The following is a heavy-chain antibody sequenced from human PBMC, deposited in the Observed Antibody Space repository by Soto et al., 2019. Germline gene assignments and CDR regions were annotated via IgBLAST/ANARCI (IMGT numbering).Heavy chain of an antibody. CDR1: GFTFSSYD. V-gene: IGHV3-13*01. CDR2: IGTAGDT. J-gene: IGHJ6*02. D-gene: IGHD3-3*01. Sequence: EVQLVESGGGLVQPGGSLRLSCAASGFTFSSYDMHWVRQATGKGLEWVSAIGTAGDTYYPGSVKGRFTISRENAKNSLYLQINSLRAEDTAVYYCARVSRIDYDLWSGSGGMDVWGQGTTVTVSS. CDR3: ARVSRIDYDLWSGSGGMDV.